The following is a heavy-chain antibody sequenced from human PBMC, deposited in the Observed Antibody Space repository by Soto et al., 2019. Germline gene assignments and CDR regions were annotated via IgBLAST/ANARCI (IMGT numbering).Heavy chain of an antibody. CDR1: GYSFTSYW. CDR2: IYPGDSDT. J-gene: IGHJ6*02. V-gene: IGHV5-51*01. D-gene: IGHD3-22*01. Sequence: GESLKISCKGSGYSFTSYWIGWGRQMPGKGLEWMGIIYPGDSDTRYSPSFQGQVTISADKSISTAYLQWSSLKASDTAMYYCARHTYYYDSSDYYYYYGMDVWGQGTTVTVSS. CDR3: ARHTYYYDSSDYYYYYGMDV.